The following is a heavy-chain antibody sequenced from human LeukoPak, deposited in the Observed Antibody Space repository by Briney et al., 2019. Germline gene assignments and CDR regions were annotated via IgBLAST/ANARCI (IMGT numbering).Heavy chain of an antibody. Sequence: GASVKVSCKASGFTFTSSAMQWVRQARGQRLEWIGWIVVGSGNTNYAQKFQERVTITRDMSTSTAYMELSSLRSEDTAVYYCAAKSYYYDSSGYYPTFDYWGQGTLVTVSS. CDR3: AAKSYYYDSSGYYPTFDY. CDR2: IVVGSGNT. V-gene: IGHV1-58*02. J-gene: IGHJ4*02. CDR1: GFTFTSSA. D-gene: IGHD3-22*01.